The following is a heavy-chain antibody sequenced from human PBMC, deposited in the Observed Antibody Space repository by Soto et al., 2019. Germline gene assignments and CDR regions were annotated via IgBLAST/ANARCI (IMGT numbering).Heavy chain of an antibody. CDR2: ISSSGSTI. CDR1: GFTFSDYY. V-gene: IGHV3-11*01. CDR3: ARDIVDGLDYYYGMEV. Sequence: QVQLVESGGGLVKPGGSLRLSCAASGFTFSDYYMSWIRQAPGKGLEWVSYISSSGSTIYYADSVKGRFTISRDNAKNSLYLQMKSLRAEDTAGYYCARDIVDGLDYYYGMEVWGQGTTVTVSS. J-gene: IGHJ6*02. D-gene: IGHD3-16*02.